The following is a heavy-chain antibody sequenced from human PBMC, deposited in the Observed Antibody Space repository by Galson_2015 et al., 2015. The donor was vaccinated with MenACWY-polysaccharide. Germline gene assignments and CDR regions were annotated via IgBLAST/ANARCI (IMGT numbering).Heavy chain of an antibody. D-gene: IGHD6-13*01. J-gene: IGHJ4*02. CDR1: GFTFSTYW. CDR2: IKQDGSEK. CDR3: ASPPGNWYLIDY. V-gene: IGHV3-7*01. Sequence: SLRLSCAASGFTFSTYWMSWARQAPGKGLEWVANIKQDGSEKYYVDSVKGRFTISRDNAKNSLYLQLNSLRAEDTAVYYCASPPGNWYLIDYWGQGTLVTVSS.